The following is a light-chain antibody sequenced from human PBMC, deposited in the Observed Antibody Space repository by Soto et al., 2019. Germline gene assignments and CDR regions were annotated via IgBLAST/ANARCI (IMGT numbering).Light chain of an antibody. V-gene: IGKV3-20*01. Sequence: EFVLTQSPGTLALSPGEIATLSCRASQSVGSNSLAWYQQKPGQAPRILIYGASPRDAGIPDRFSGSVSGKDFTLTISRMEPEDFAVYYCQQYGSSPPLTFGGGPKVEIK. CDR1: QSVGSNS. CDR2: GAS. J-gene: IGKJ4*01. CDR3: QQYGSSPPLT.